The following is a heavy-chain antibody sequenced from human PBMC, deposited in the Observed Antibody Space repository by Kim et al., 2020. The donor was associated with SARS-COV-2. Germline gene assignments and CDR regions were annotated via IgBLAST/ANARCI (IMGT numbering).Heavy chain of an antibody. Sequence: ASVKVSCKASGYIFTSYPLHWVRQAPGQRPEWLGWLNTGNGNTKYAQKFQGRISITRDTPARTAYLELSRLTSEDTAVYYCARDRIILSGYYTDGMAVWG. CDR3: ARDRIILSGYYTDGMAV. J-gene: IGHJ6*02. CDR1: GYIFTSYP. V-gene: IGHV1-3*04. CDR2: LNTGNGNT. D-gene: IGHD3-3*01.